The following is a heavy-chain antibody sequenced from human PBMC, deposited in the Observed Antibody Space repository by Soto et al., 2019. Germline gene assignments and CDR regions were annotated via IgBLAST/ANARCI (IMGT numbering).Heavy chain of an antibody. V-gene: IGHV1-69*13. Sequence: ASVKVSCKASGGTFSSYAISWVRQAPGQGLEWMGGIIPIFGTANYAQKFQGRVTITADESTSTAYMELSSLRSEDTAVYYCARGGEYSRQDYYYGMDVWGQGTTVTVS. CDR1: GGTFSSYA. D-gene: IGHD6-6*01. J-gene: IGHJ6*02. CDR2: IIPIFGTA. CDR3: ARGGEYSRQDYYYGMDV.